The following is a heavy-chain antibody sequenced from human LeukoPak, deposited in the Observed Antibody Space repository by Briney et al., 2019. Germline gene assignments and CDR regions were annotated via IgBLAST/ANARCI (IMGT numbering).Heavy chain of an antibody. CDR3: ARGFNDFWSGSQLEY. J-gene: IGHJ4*02. D-gene: IGHD3-3*01. V-gene: IGHV3-30-3*01. CDR2: ISYDGGKT. Sequence: GGSLRLSCAASGFIFGGYAMHWVRQAPGKGLQWLAVISYDGGKTYYADSVEGRFTISRDNSKSTVYLEINSLRSEDTAVYYCARGFNDFWSGSQLEYWGQGTLVTVSS. CDR1: GFIFGGYA.